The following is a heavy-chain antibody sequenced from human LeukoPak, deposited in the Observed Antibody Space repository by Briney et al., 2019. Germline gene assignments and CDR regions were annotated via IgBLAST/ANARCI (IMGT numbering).Heavy chain of an antibody. CDR1: GFNFNSYT. V-gene: IGHV3-23*01. D-gene: IGHD3-3*01. CDR3: ATDRGWRTSGYYLYYFEY. J-gene: IGHJ4*02. Sequence: GGSLRLSCAASGFNFNSYTMNWVRQAPGKGLQWVANILASGSPTYYADSVKGRFIISRDNSKNTVYLQMSSLRAEDTAVYYCATDRGWRTSGYYLYYFEYWGQGTLVTFSS. CDR2: ILASGSPT.